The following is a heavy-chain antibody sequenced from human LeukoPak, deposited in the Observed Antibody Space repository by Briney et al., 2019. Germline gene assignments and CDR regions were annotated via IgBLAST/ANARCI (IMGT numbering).Heavy chain of an antibody. J-gene: IGHJ4*02. CDR2: INPNSGGT. CDR3: AGAITYYDILTGYLDY. CDR1: GYIFTGYY. V-gene: IGHV1-2*02. D-gene: IGHD3-9*01. Sequence: ASVKVSCKASGYIFTGYYMHWVRQAPGQGLEWMGWINPNSGGTNYAQKFQGRVTMTRDTSINTAYMELSRLRSDDTAVYYCAGAITYYDILTGYLDYWGQGTLVTVSS.